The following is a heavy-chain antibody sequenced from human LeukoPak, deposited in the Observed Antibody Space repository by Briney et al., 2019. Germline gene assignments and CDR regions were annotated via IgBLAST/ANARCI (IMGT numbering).Heavy chain of an antibody. D-gene: IGHD4-17*01. CDR3: ARHTYGDYEGY. V-gene: IGHV4-39*01. Sequence: SETLSLTCTVSSGSISSSSHYWAWIRQPAGTGLEWIGTIFHDGSTYYNPSLKSRVTISVDTSTNQFSLNVASVTAADTAVYYCARHTYGDYEGYWGQGTLVTVSS. CDR2: IFHDGST. J-gene: IGHJ4*02. CDR1: SGSISSSSHY.